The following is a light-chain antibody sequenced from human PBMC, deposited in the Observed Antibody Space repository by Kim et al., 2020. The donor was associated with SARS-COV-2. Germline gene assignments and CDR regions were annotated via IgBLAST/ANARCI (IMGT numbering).Light chain of an antibody. V-gene: IGKV1-5*03. CDR1: QYITRR. CDR3: QQYDTYPWT. Sequence: AHVGDRVTITCRASQYITRRLAWYQQKPGKAPKVLISKASTLESGVPSTFSGSGSGTDFTLTISSLQPDDFATYYCQQYDTYPWTFGQGTKVDIK. CDR2: KAS. J-gene: IGKJ1*01.